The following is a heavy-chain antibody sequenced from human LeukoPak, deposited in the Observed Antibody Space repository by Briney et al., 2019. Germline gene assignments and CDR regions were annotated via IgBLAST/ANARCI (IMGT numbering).Heavy chain of an antibody. D-gene: IGHD3-22*01. CDR3: ARLVYYDNSASYYFDY. CDR1: GGSGSSYY. V-gene: IGHV4-59*02. Sequence: SETLSLTCTVFGGSGSSYYWSWIRQPPGRGLGWIGQISYTGSTKYSPSLKSRVTISEDTSKNQFSLKLSSVTTADTAVYYCARLVYYDNSASYYFDYWGLGTLVTVSS. CDR2: ISYTGST. J-gene: IGHJ4*02.